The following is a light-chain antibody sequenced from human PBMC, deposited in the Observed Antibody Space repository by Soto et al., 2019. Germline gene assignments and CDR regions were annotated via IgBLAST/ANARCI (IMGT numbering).Light chain of an antibody. CDR3: QQRSNWLT. CDR1: QSVSSY. CDR2: DAS. Sequence: EIVLTQSPATLSFSPDELAILSCRASQSVSSYLAWYQQKPGQAPRLLIYDASNRATGIPARFSGSGSGTDFTLTISSLEPEDFAVYYCQQRSNWLTFGGGTKVDIK. V-gene: IGKV3-11*01. J-gene: IGKJ4*01.